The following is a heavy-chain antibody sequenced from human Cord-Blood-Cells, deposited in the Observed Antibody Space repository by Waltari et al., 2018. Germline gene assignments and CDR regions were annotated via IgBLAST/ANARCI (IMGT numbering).Heavy chain of an antibody. CDR1: GFTFSSYA. J-gene: IGHJ4*02. Sequence: QVQLVESGGGVVQPGRSLRLSCAASGFTFSSYAMHWVHQAPGKGLEWVAVISYDGSNKYYADSVKGRFTISRDNSKNTLYLQMNSLRAEDTAVYYCAREKYQLLFDYWGQGTLVTVSS. V-gene: IGHV3-30-3*01. D-gene: IGHD2-2*01. CDR3: AREKYQLLFDY. CDR2: ISYDGSNK.